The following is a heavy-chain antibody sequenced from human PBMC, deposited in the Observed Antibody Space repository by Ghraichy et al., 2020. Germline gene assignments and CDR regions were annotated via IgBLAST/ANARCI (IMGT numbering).Heavy chain of an antibody. J-gene: IGHJ4*02. Sequence: SETLSLTCSVSGGSIVSGGYYWTWVRQHPGKGLEWIGYISYSGNTYYNPSLKSRVTVSQHTSNNQFSLKLSSVTAADTAVYYCARHHGRRGFDYWGQGTPVIVSS. CDR1: GGSIVSGGYY. CDR3: ARHHGRRGFDY. CDR2: ISYSGNT. D-gene: IGHD1-14*01. V-gene: IGHV4-31*03.